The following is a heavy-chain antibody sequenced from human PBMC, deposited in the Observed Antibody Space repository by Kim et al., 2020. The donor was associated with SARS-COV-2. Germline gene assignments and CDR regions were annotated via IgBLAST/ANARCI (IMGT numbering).Heavy chain of an antibody. D-gene: IGHD2-15*01. CDR2: GNGNA. J-gene: IGHJ4*02. CDR3: LGGYYFDY. Sequence: GNGNAIYSQNFQSRVTFTTDTSASTGYMELSSLRSEDSAVYYCLGGYYFDYWGQGTLVTVSS. V-gene: IGHV1-3*01.